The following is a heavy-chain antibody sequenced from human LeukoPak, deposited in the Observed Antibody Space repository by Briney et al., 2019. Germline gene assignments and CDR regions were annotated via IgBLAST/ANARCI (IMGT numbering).Heavy chain of an antibody. J-gene: IGHJ6*03. CDR3: AKLYGSEYYYYMDV. CDR2: ISGSGGST. CDR1: GFTFSSYG. Sequence: GGSLRLSCAASGFTFSSYGMSWVRQAPGKGLEWVSAISGSGGSTYCADSVKGRFTISRDNSKNTLYLQMNSLRAEDTAVYYCAKLYGSEYYYYMDVWGKGTTVTISS. V-gene: IGHV3-23*01. D-gene: IGHD3-10*01.